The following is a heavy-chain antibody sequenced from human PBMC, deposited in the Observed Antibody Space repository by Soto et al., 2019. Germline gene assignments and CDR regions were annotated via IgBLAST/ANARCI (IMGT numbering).Heavy chain of an antibody. CDR3: ARAAGPGMARRFGDY. Sequence: QVQLVQSGAEVKKPGASVKVSCKASGYTFTGYYMHWVRQAPGQGLEWMGWINPNSGGTNYAQKFQGRVTMTRDTSISTAYMELSRLRSDDTAVYYCARAAGPGMARRFGDYWGQGTLVTVSS. D-gene: IGHD1-1*01. CDR2: INPNSGGT. V-gene: IGHV1-2*02. J-gene: IGHJ4*02. CDR1: GYTFTGYY.